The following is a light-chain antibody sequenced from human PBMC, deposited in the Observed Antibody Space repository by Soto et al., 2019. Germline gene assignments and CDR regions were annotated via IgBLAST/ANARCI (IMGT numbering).Light chain of an antibody. CDR2: NNN. Sequence: QSVLTQPPSASGTPGQRVTISCSGSRSNIESNTVNWYQQLPGTAPKLLIFNNNQWPSGVPDRFSGSKSGTSASLAISGLQSGDEADYYCAAWDDRLNGWVFGGGTKLTVL. J-gene: IGLJ3*02. V-gene: IGLV1-44*01. CDR1: RSNIESNT. CDR3: AAWDDRLNGWV.